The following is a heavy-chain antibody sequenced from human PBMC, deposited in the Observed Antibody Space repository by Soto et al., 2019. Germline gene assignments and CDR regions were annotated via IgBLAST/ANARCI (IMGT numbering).Heavy chain of an antibody. CDR1: GGSISSGGYY. D-gene: IGHD3-10*01. Sequence: LSLTCSISGGSISSGGYYWSWVLQRPGKGLEWIGYIYFNENTYYNPSLKTRVTISAGTSKSQFSLRLSSVTAADAAVYYCARQITMVRGIDFWGPGISVTVSS. CDR2: IYFNENT. CDR3: ARQITMVRGIDF. V-gene: IGHV4-31*03. J-gene: IGHJ4*02.